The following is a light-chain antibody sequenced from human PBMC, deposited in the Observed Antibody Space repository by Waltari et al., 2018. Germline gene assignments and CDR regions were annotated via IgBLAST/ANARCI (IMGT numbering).Light chain of an antibody. J-gene: IGLJ3*02. CDR2: STN. CDR3: VLYMGGGIWV. Sequence: QTVVTQEPSFSVSPGGTVTLTCGLSSGSVSPRYYPSWYQQTPGQAPRTLIYSTNTRSSGVPDRFSGSILGNKAALTITGAQADDESDYYCVLYMGGGIWVFGGGTKLTVL. CDR1: SGSVSPRYY. V-gene: IGLV8-61*01.